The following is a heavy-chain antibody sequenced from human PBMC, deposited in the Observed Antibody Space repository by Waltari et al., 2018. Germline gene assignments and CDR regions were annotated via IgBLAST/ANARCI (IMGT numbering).Heavy chain of an antibody. Sequence: QVLLQESGPGLVKPSETLSLTCTVSGGPISGYYGNWIRKPPGKGLEWIGRIYTSVSTNYNPSLKSRVTISINTSNNQFSLKLSSVTAADTAVYYCARDHYCSGGACYPGGSAFDIWGQGTMVTVSS. CDR2: IYTSVST. D-gene: IGHD2-15*01. V-gene: IGHV4-4*07. CDR1: GGPISGYY. J-gene: IGHJ3*02. CDR3: ARDHYCSGGACYPGGSAFDI.